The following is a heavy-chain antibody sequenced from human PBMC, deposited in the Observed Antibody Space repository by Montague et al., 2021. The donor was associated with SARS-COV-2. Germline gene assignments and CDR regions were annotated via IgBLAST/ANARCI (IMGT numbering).Heavy chain of an antibody. CDR3: ARVRYYGSGTSLGMDV. J-gene: IGHJ6*02. D-gene: IGHD3-10*01. Sequence: SETLSLTCAVYGGSFSGYYWSWIRQPPGKGLEWIGSIYYSGSTYYNPSLKSRVTISVDTSKNQFSLKLSSVTAADTAVYYCARVRYYGSGTSLGMDVWGQGTTVTVSS. CDR1: GGSFSGYY. CDR2: IYYSGST. V-gene: IGHV4-34*01.